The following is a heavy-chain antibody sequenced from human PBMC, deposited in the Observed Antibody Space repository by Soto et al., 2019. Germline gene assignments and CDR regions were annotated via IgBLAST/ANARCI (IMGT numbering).Heavy chain of an antibody. V-gene: IGHV3-66*01. D-gene: IGHD3-10*01. CDR2: VYSGGST. Sequence: GGSLRLSCAASGFTVTTNYMSWVRQPPGKGLEWVSVVYSGGSTYYADSVKGRFTVSRDNSKNTLYLQMNSLRAEDTAVYYCERDFSGKNDAFDIWCQGKVVNVS. CDR1: GFTVTTNY. CDR3: ERDFSGKNDAFDI. J-gene: IGHJ3*02.